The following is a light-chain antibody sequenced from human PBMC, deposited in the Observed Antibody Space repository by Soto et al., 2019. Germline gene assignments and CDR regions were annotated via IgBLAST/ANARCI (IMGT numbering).Light chain of an antibody. J-gene: IGLJ3*02. Sequence: QSALTQPASVSGSPGQSITISCTGTTSDVGSHNFVSWYQQIPGKAPKLLIYEVTNRPSGTSNRFSGSKSGNTASLTISGLHAEDEADYYCSSFTNSILVFGGGTKLTVL. CDR1: TSDVGSHNF. CDR2: EVT. CDR3: SSFTNSILV. V-gene: IGLV2-14*01.